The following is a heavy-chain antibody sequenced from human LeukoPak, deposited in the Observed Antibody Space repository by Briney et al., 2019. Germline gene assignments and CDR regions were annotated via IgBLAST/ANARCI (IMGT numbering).Heavy chain of an antibody. Sequence: SETLSLTCAVSGGSISSGSYSWTWIRQPPGKGLEWLGYIYYRGSTYYNPSLKSRVTISVDRSKNQFSLKLSSVTAADTAVYYCARVGDSRGYSSDYWGQGTLVTASS. CDR2: IYYRGST. D-gene: IGHD3-22*01. J-gene: IGHJ4*02. V-gene: IGHV4-30-2*01. CDR1: GGSISSGSYS. CDR3: ARVGDSRGYSSDY.